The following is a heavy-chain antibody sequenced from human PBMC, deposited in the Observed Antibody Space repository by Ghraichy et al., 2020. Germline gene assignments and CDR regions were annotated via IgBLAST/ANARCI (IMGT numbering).Heavy chain of an antibody. Sequence: GGSLRLSCAASGFTFSSHWIHWVRQVPGKGLVWVSRINSDGSITTYADPVKGRFTISRDNAKNTLYLQMNSLRAEDTAVYHCARKTSKGFDYWGQGTLVTVSS. V-gene: IGHV3-74*01. CDR1: GFTFSSHW. J-gene: IGHJ4*02. CDR2: INSDGSIT. CDR3: ARKTSKGFDY.